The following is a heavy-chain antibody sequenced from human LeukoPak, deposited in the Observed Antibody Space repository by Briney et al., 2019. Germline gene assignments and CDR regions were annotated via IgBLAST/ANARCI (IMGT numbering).Heavy chain of an antibody. D-gene: IGHD2-2*01. V-gene: IGHV3-53*01. CDR3: ARGCSSTSCYGFDY. CDR1: GVTVSSKY. Sequence: GGSLRLSCAASGVTVSSKYMSWVRQAPGKGLEGGSVIYSGGSKYYADSVKGRFTISRDNSKNTLYLQMNSLRAEDTAVYYCARGCSSTSCYGFDYWGQGTLVTVSS. J-gene: IGHJ4*02. CDR2: IYSGGSK.